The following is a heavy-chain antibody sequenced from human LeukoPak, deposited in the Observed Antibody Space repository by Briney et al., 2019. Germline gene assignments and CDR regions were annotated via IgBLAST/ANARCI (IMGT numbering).Heavy chain of an antibody. D-gene: IGHD2-2*01. CDR3: TRDLDAPIVVVPAASY. J-gene: IGHJ4*02. Sequence: PGRSLRLSCTASGFTFGDYAMSWVRQAPGMGLEWVGFIRSKAYGGTIEYAASVKGRFTISRDDSKSIAYLQMNSLKTEDTAVYYCTRDLDAPIVVVPAASYWGQGTLVTVSS. V-gene: IGHV3-49*04. CDR1: GFTFGDYA. CDR2: IRSKAYGGTI.